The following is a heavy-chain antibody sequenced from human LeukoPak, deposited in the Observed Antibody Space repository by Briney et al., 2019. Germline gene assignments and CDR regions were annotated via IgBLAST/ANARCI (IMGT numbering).Heavy chain of an antibody. CDR3: ARTRFGELLGAFDI. V-gene: IGHV3-53*01. J-gene: IGHJ3*02. D-gene: IGHD3-10*01. CDR1: GFTVSSNY. Sequence: GGSLRLSCAASGFTVSSNYMSWVRHAPGKGLEWVSVIYSGGSTYYADSVKGRFTISRDNSKNTLYLQMNSLRAEDTAVYYCARTRFGELLGAFDIWGQGTMVTVSS. CDR2: IYSGGST.